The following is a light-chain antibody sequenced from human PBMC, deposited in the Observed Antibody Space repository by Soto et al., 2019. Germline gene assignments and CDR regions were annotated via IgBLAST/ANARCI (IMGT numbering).Light chain of an antibody. CDR3: QQSYSTPWT. CDR2: AAS. Sequence: DIQMTQSPSSLSASVGDSVTITCRASQNIKTYLNWYQQKPGKAPNLLIYAASSLQSGVPSRFSGSGSGTDFTLTISSLQPEDFATYYCQQSYSTPWTFGQGTKVDIK. V-gene: IGKV1-39*01. CDR1: QNIKTY. J-gene: IGKJ1*01.